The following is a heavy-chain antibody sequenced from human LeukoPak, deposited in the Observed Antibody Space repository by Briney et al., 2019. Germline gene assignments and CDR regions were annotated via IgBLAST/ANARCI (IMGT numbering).Heavy chain of an antibody. CDR1: GFTFTSYS. J-gene: IGHJ4*02. CDR2: INRSGDST. D-gene: IGHD6-19*01. Sequence: GGSLRLSCAASGFTFTSYSMSWVRQAPGKGLEWVSGINRSGDSTSYADSVKGRFTISRDNSKNTLYLQMNSLRAEDTAVYYCVKDDNSGWFPPLDFWGQGTLVTVSS. CDR3: VKDDNSGWFPPLDF. V-gene: IGHV3-23*01.